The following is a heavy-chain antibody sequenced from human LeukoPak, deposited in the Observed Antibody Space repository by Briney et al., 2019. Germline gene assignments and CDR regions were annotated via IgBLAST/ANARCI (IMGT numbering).Heavy chain of an antibody. CDR2: ISAYNGNT. CDR1: GYTFTSYG. D-gene: IGHD2-21*02. Sequence: GASVKVSCKASGYTFTSYGISWVRQAPGQGLEWMGWISAYNGNTNYAQKLQGRVTMTTDTSTSTAYMELRSLRSDDTAVYYCARDRKDCGGDCYIWEDYWGQGTLVTVSS. V-gene: IGHV1-18*01. CDR3: ARDRKDCGGDCYIWEDY. J-gene: IGHJ4*02.